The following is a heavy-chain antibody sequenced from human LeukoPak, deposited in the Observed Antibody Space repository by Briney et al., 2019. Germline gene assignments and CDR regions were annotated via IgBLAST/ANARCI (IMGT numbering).Heavy chain of an antibody. CDR3: AREGAAAGNYFDY. CDR2: ISSSSSYI. CDR1: GFTFSSYS. Sequence: GGSLRLSCAASGFTFSSYSMNWARQAPGKGLEWVSSISSSSSYIYYADSVKGRFTISRDNAKNSLYLQMNSLRAEDTAVYYCAREGAAAGNYFDYWGQGTLVTVSS. D-gene: IGHD6-13*01. V-gene: IGHV3-21*01. J-gene: IGHJ4*02.